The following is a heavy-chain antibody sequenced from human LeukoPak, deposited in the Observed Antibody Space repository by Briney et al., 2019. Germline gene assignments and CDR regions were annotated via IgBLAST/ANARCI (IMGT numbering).Heavy chain of an antibody. CDR2: ISGSGGST. CDR3: AKDRSIFSSWFDY. CDR1: GFTFSSYA. V-gene: IGHV3-23*01. Sequence: QAGGSLRLSCAASGFTFSSYAMSWVRQAPGKGLEWVSAISGSGGSTYYADSVKGRFTISRDNSKNTLYLQMNSLRAEDTAVYYCAKDRSIFSSWFDYWGQGTLVTVSS. D-gene: IGHD6-13*01. J-gene: IGHJ4*02.